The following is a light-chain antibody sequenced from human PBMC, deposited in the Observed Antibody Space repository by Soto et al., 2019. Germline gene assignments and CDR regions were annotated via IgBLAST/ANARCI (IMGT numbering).Light chain of an antibody. V-gene: IGLV2-8*01. CDR3: SSYAGSSNV. Sequence: QSVVTQPPSASGSPGQSVAISFTGTISDVGGYNYVSWYQQKPGKAPKLMIYEVNKRHSGVPDRFSGSKSGKTASLTVSGLQAEDEADYYCSSYAGSSNVFGTGTKVTVL. J-gene: IGLJ1*01. CDR1: ISDVGGYNY. CDR2: EVN.